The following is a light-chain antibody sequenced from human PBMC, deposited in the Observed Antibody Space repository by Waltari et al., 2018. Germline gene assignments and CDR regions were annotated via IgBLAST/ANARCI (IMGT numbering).Light chain of an antibody. CDR3: QSYDSSNPWV. CDR1: SGSIASTY. J-gene: IGLJ3*02. V-gene: IGLV6-57*01. Sequence: NFMLTQPHSVPESPGQSVTISCTRSSGSIASTYVQWYQARPGSSPTTVISESNQTPSGVPDRFSGSIDSSSNSASLTISGLKTEDEADYYCQSYDSSNPWVFGGGTKLTVL. CDR2: ESN.